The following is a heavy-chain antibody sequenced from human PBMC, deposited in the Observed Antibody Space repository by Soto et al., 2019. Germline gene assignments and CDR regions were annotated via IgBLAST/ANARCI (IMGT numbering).Heavy chain of an antibody. J-gene: IGHJ4*02. D-gene: IGHD3-22*01. Sequence: GESLKISCKGSGYSFTSYWIGWVRQMPGKGLEWMGIIYPGDYDTRYSPSFQGQVTISADKSISTAYLQWSSLKASDTALYYCAIHYPSFNYYDSSGYAGAYWGQGTLVTVSS. CDR2: IYPGDYDT. V-gene: IGHV5-51*01. CDR1: GYSFTSYW. CDR3: AIHYPSFNYYDSSGYAGAY.